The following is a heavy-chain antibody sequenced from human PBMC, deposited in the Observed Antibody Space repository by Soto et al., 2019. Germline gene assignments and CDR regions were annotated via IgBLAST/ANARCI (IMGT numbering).Heavy chain of an antibody. Sequence: QVQLVQSGAEVKKPGSSVKVSCKASGGTFSSYSINWVRQAPGQGLEWMGEIIPVFGTANFAQKFQGRVTITADESTSTAYMELSSLRSEDTAVYYCARDGGRHSGGIDYWGQGTLVTVSS. V-gene: IGHV1-69*01. D-gene: IGHD1-26*01. CDR3: ARDGGRHSGGIDY. CDR2: IIPVFGTA. J-gene: IGHJ4*02. CDR1: GGTFSSYS.